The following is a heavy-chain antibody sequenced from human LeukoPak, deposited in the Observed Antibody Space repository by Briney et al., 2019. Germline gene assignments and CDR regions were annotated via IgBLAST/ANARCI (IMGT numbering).Heavy chain of an antibody. CDR1: GFTVSSNY. CDR3: ARDVKQWLAYYFDY. Sequence: GGSLRLSCAASGFTVSSNYMSWVRQAPGKGLEWVSVIYSGGSTYYADSVKGRFTISRDNAKNSLYLQMNSLRAEDTAVYYCARDVKQWLAYYFDYWGQGTLVTVSS. J-gene: IGHJ4*02. D-gene: IGHD6-19*01. CDR2: IYSGGST. V-gene: IGHV3-53*01.